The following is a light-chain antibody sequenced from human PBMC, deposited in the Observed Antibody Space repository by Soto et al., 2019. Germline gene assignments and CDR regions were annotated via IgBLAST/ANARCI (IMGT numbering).Light chain of an antibody. CDR3: CSYTGSRTVV. CDR1: SSDVGGYNY. CDR2: DVS. J-gene: IGLJ2*01. V-gene: IGLV2-14*01. Sequence: QSALTQPASVSGSPGQSITISCTGTSSDVGGYNYVSWYQQHPGKAPKLMIYDVSNRPSGVSNRFSGSKSGNTASLAISGLQAEDEADYYCCSYTGSRTVVFGGGTKVTVL.